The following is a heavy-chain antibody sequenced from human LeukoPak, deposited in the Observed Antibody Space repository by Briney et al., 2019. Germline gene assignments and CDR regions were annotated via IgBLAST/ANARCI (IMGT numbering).Heavy chain of an antibody. CDR3: AKDSFVAAAGTAPFDY. V-gene: IGHV3-23*01. J-gene: IGHJ4*02. Sequence: PGGSLRLSCAASRFTFSDFVMNWVRQAPGKGLEWVSAISGSGGSTYYADSVKGRFTISRDNAKNSLYLQMNSLRAEDTALYYCAKDSFVAAAGTAPFDYWGQGTLVTVSS. CDR2: ISGSGGST. CDR1: RFTFSDFV. D-gene: IGHD6-13*01.